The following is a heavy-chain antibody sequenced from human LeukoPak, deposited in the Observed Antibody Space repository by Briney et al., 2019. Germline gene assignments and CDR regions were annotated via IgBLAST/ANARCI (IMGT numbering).Heavy chain of an antibody. D-gene: IGHD1-7*01. CDR1: GFTFSSYG. Sequence: GRSLRPSCAASGFTFSSYGMHWGRQAPGKGLDWVAVIWYDGSNKYYADSVKGRFTISRDNSKNTLYLQMNSLRAEDTAVYYCARDAGVTGTNYFDYWGQGTLVTVSS. CDR2: IWYDGSNK. CDR3: ARDAGVTGTNYFDY. V-gene: IGHV3-33*01. J-gene: IGHJ4*02.